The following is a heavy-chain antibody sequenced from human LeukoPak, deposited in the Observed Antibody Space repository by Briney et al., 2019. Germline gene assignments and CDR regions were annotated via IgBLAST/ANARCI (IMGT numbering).Heavy chain of an antibody. D-gene: IGHD6-13*01. J-gene: IGHJ4*02. CDR1: GYTFTSYD. CDR2: MNPNSGNT. CDR3: ARAYSSSFFSFYYFDY. Sequence: ASVKVSCKASGYTFTSYDIHWVRQATGQGLEWMGWMNPNSGNTGYAQKFQGRVTMTRNTSISTAYMELSSLRSEDTAVYYCARAYSSSFFSFYYFDYWGQGTLVTVSS. V-gene: IGHV1-8*01.